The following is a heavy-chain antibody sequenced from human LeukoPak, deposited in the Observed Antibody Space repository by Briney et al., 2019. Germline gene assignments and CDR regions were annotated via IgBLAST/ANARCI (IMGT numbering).Heavy chain of an antibody. Sequence: GSSVKVSCKASGGTFSSYAISWVRQAPRQGLEWMGGIIPMFGTANYAQKFQGRVTITTDESTSTAYMELSSLRSEDTAVYYCARVYCSSTSCYRHFDYWGQGTLVTVSS. CDR3: ARVYCSSTSCYRHFDY. CDR2: IIPMFGTA. J-gene: IGHJ4*02. D-gene: IGHD2-2*01. CDR1: GGTFSSYA. V-gene: IGHV1-69*05.